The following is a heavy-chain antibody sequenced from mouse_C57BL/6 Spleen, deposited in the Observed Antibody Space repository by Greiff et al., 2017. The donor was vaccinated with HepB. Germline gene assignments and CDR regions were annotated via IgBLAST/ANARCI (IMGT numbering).Heavy chain of an antibody. D-gene: IGHD3-2*02. CDR2: IRLKSDNYAT. V-gene: IGHV6-3*01. CDR3: TGGRQLRPLAWFAY. CDR1: GFTFSNYW. J-gene: IGHJ3*01. Sequence: EVKLVESGGGLVQPGGSMKLSCVASGFTFSNYWMNWVRQSPEKGLEWVAQIRLKSDNYATHYAESVKGRFTISRDDSKSSVYLQMNNLRAEGTGIDYCTGGRQLRPLAWFAYWGQGTLVTVSA.